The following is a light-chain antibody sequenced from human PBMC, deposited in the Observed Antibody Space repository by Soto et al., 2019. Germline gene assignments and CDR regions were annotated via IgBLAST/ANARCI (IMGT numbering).Light chain of an antibody. CDR3: QQYTGPPTT. J-gene: IGKJ5*01. Sequence: EIILTQSPYTLSLSPVEIATLSCRASQTVSSNYLAWCQQRPGQAPRLLIYGASTRAAGIPDRFSGSGSGTDFTLTITRLEPEDSAVYFCQQYTGPPTTFGQGTRLEIK. V-gene: IGKV3-20*01. CDR2: GAS. CDR1: QTVSSNY.